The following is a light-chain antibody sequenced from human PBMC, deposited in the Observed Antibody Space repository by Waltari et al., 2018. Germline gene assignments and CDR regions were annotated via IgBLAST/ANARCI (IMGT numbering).Light chain of an antibody. J-gene: IGLJ3*02. CDR2: DVY. Sequence: QSALTQPRSVSGSPGQSVTISCTGTSSDVGNYNYVSWYQQYPGKAPKLMIADVYKRPYGVPVGLSGAKSGNTAALTISGLQTEDEADYYCCSYAGTYRWVFGGGTKLTVL. CDR3: CSYAGTYRWV. CDR1: SSDVGNYNY. V-gene: IGLV2-11*01.